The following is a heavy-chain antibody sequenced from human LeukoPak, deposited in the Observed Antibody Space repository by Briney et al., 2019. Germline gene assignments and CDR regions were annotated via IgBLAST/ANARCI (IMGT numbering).Heavy chain of an antibody. D-gene: IGHD3-3*01. CDR1: GFTFSSYS. CDR3: ARDLRDYDYWSGLSDY. V-gene: IGHV3-21*01. Sequence: NPGGSLRLSCGVSGFTFSSYSMNWVRQAPGKGLEWVSSISRSSSHIYYADSLKGRFTISRDNAKNSLYLQMSSLRAEDTAMYYCARDLRDYDYWSGLSDYWGQGTLVTVSS. CDR2: ISRSSSHI. J-gene: IGHJ4*02.